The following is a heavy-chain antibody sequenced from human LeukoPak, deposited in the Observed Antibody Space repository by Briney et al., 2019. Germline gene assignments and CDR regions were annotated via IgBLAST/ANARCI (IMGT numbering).Heavy chain of an antibody. V-gene: IGHV4-34*01. CDR1: GGSFSGYY. CDR2: INHSGST. CDR3: AREIAARPLHPCWFDP. J-gene: IGHJ5*02. Sequence: SETLSLTCAVYGGSFSGYYWSWIRQPPGKGLEWIGEINHSGSTNYNPSLKSRVTISVDTSKNQFSLKLSSMTAADTAVYYCAREIAARPLHPCWFDPWGQGTLVTVSS. D-gene: IGHD6-6*01.